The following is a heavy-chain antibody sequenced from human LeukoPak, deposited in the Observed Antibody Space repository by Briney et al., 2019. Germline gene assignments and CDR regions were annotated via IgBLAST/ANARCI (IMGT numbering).Heavy chain of an antibody. V-gene: IGHV4-4*09. CDR3: ASPRSGYRYTFDY. D-gene: IGHD3-22*01. CDR1: AASISNYY. CDR2: ISTSGST. Sequence: KASETLSLTCAVSAASISNYYWSWIRQAPGKGLEWIGYISTSGSTNYNPSLKSQVSISLDTSKNRFSLNLNFVTAADTAVYYCASPRSGYRYTFDYWGQGALVTVSS. J-gene: IGHJ4*02.